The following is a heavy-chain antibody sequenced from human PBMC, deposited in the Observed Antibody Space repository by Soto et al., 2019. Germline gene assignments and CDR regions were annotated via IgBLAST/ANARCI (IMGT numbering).Heavy chain of an antibody. Sequence: EVQLLESGGGLAQPGGSLILSCAASGFSFSSYAMSWVRQAPGKGLEWVSGIGGSGVNTYYADSVKGRFTISRDNPKNTLTLQMNSLRTDDTAVYYCARGFGKSSSWYWFDPWGQGTLVTVSS. CDR2: IGGSGVNT. CDR1: GFSFSSYA. J-gene: IGHJ5*02. D-gene: IGHD2-2*01. CDR3: ARGFGKSSSWYWFDP. V-gene: IGHV3-23*01.